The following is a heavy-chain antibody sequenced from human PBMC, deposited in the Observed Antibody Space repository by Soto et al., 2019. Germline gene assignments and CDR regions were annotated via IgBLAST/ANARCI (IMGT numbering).Heavy chain of an antibody. Sequence: EVQLMESGGGLVQPGGSLRLSCASSGFTLSMSAVNWVRQAPGKGLECVSYISDSGDRTYYADSVKGRFTISRDRSKNTVSLQMESLRAEDTAVYYCAKDRGIIVKAGDAFDVWGQGTKVTVSS. V-gene: IGHV3-23*01. CDR3: AKDRGIIVKAGDAFDV. CDR1: GFTLSMSA. CDR2: ISDSGDRT. J-gene: IGHJ3*01. D-gene: IGHD3-16*02.